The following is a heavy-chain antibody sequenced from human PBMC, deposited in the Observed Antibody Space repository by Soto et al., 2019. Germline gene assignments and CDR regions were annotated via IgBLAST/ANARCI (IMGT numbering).Heavy chain of an antibody. D-gene: IGHD1-7*01. CDR3: ARRIGEIGNCRRYFDS. V-gene: IGHV4-39*01. CDR1: GGSVSRRSHY. Sequence: QLQLQESGPGLVKARETLSLTCTVSGGSVSRRSHYWGWIRQTPGKGMDWIGSIYYRGSTNCNPSLQSRVTISVGTSNNQFSLKLSSATDADTALFFCARRIGEIGNCRRYFDSWGQGILVTVSS. CDR2: IYYRGST. J-gene: IGHJ4*02.